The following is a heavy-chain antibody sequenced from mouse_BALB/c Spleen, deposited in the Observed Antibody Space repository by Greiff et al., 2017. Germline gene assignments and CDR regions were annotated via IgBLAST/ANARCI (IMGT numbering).Heavy chain of an antibody. CDR1: GYTFTSYW. Sequence: DLVKPGASVKLSCKASGYTFTSYWINWIKQRPGQGLEWIGRIAPGSGSTYYNAMFKGKATLTVDTSSSTAYIQLSSLSSEDSAVYFCARGGYGYGFAYWGQGTLVTVSA. CDR2: IAPGSGST. J-gene: IGHJ3*01. CDR3: ARGGYGYGFAY. V-gene: IGHV1S41*01. D-gene: IGHD1-2*01.